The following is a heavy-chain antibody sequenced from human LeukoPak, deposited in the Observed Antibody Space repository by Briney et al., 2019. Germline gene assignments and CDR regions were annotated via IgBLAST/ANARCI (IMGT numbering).Heavy chain of an antibody. Sequence: SQTLSLTCAISGDSVSSNSAAWNWIRQSPSRGLEWLGRTYYRSKGYNDYAVSVKSRITINPDTSKNQFSLQLNSVTPEDTAVYYCARELCSGGSCYSKVYYYIDVRGKGNPGTTSS. V-gene: IGHV6-1*01. J-gene: IGHJ6*03. CDR1: GDSVSSNSAA. CDR2: TYYRSKGYN. D-gene: IGHD2-15*01. CDR3: ARELCSGGSCYSKVYYYIDV.